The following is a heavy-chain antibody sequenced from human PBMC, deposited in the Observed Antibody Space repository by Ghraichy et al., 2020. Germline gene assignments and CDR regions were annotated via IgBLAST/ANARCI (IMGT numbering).Heavy chain of an antibody. J-gene: IGHJ6*02. D-gene: IGHD1-26*01. CDR2: ISPKSGGT. CDR1: GYTFTGYA. CDR3: ARGNIVGATSYYNGMDV. Sequence: ASVKVSCKTSGYTFTGYAMHWVRQAPGQGLEWMGWISPKSGGTSYAQKFQDRVTMTRDTSISTFYMELSRLRSDDTAVYYCARGNIVGATSYYNGMDVWGQGTTVTVSS. V-gene: IGHV1-2*02.